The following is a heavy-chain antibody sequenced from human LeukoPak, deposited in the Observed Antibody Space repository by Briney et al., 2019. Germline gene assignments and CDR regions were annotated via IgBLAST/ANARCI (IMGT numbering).Heavy chain of an antibody. CDR2: IRYDGTKD. CDR3: AKIEYSSLEV. V-gene: IGHV3-30*02. D-gene: IGHD6-13*01. Sequence: GSLRLSCVATGFTFSDSGMSWVRQAPGKGLEWVAFIRYDGTKDYYADSVKGRFTISRDNSENTLNLQMNSLRPEDTAVYYCAKIEYSSLEVWGKGTTVTVSS. CDR1: GFTFSDSG. J-gene: IGHJ6*04.